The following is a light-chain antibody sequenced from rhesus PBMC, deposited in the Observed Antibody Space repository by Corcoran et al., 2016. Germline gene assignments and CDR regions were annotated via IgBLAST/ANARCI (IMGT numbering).Light chain of an antibody. Sequence: EIVMTQSPATLSLSPGERATLSCRAGQSVSRHVAWYQQKPEQAPRLLIYGASTRATAIPDRFSGSGSGTDFPLIISSLEPEDGGVYYCQQYNNWYSFGQGTKVEIK. CDR3: QQYNNWYS. V-gene: IGKV3S9*01. J-gene: IGKJ2*01. CDR1: QSVSRH. CDR2: GAS.